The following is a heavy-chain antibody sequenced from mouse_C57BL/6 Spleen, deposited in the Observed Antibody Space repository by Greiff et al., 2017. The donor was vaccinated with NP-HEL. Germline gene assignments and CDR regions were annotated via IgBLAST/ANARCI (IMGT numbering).Heavy chain of an antibody. D-gene: IGHD2-1*01. J-gene: IGHJ2*01. CDR1: GYAFSSSW. CDR2: IYPGDGDT. CDR3: ARENPYGNYVDY. V-gene: IGHV1-82*01. Sequence: QVQLKESGPELVKPGASVKISCKASGYAFSSSWMNWVKQRPGKGLEWIGRIYPGDGDTNYNGKFKGKATLTADKSSSTAYMQLSSLTSEDSAVYFCARENPYGNYVDYWGQGTTLTVSS.